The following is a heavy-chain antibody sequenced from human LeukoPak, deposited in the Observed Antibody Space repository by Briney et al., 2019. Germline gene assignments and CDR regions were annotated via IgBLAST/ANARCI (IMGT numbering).Heavy chain of an antibody. D-gene: IGHD6-19*01. CDR2: IHSIGST. Sequence: SETLSLTCTLSGGSISSGSFFWDWIRQPPGKGLEWLGSIHSIGSTYYNPSLKSRLTMSVDTSKNQFSLKLSSVSAADPAVYYCATTSYISGWHWNFDYWGQGTLVTVSS. CDR1: GGSISSGSFF. CDR3: ATTSYISGWHWNFDY. J-gene: IGHJ4*02. V-gene: IGHV4-39*01.